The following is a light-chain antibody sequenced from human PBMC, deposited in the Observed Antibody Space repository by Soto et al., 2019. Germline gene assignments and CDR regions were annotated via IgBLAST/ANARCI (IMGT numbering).Light chain of an antibody. V-gene: IGKV1-5*03. CDR2: KTS. J-gene: IGKJ1*01. CDR1: QSISIW. Sequence: DIHMTQSPSTLSASVGDRVTITCRASQSISIWLAWYQQKPGKAPNLLIYKTSSLESGVPSRFSGSGSGTEFTLTISSLQPDDVATYYCQNYNDYSWTFGQGTKVEIK. CDR3: QNYNDYSWT.